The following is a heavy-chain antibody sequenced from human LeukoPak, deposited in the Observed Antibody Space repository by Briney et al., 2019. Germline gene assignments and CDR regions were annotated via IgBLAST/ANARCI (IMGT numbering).Heavy chain of an antibody. CDR1: GGXFSSYA. J-gene: IGHJ4*02. Sequence: XSXKAXGGXFSSYAISWVRQAPGQGLEWMGGIIPIFGTANYAQKFQGRVTITADESTSTAYMELSSLRSEDTAVYYCARAYWNRPYFDYWGQGTLVTVSS. D-gene: IGHD1-1*01. CDR2: IIPIFGTA. CDR3: ARAYWNRPYFDY. V-gene: IGHV1-69*01.